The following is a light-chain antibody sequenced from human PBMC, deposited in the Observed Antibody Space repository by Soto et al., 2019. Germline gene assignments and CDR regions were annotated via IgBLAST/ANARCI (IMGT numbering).Light chain of an antibody. CDR3: QTWATGIGI. CDR1: SGHRTYT. V-gene: IGLV4-69*01. CDR2: INTDCTH. J-gene: IGLJ2*01. Sequence: QLVLTQSPSASASLGASVKLTCTLSSGHRTYTIAWHQQRPEKGPRYLMKINTDCTHTKSDGIPDRFSGSSSGAEHYLTISSLQSEDEADYYCQTWATGIGIFGGGTKLTVL.